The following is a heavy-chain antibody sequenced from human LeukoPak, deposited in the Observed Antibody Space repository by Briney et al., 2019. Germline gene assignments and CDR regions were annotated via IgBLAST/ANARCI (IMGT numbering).Heavy chain of an antibody. CDR2: ISGSGGST. V-gene: IGHV3-23*01. CDR1: GFTFSSYA. D-gene: IGHD5-18*01. CDR3: ARDLGYSYGSDPYFDY. J-gene: IGHJ4*02. Sequence: GGSLRLSCAASGFTFSSYAMSWVRQAPGKGLEWVSGISGSGGSTYYADSVKGRFTISRDNSKNTLFLQMNSLRAEDTAVYYCARDLGYSYGSDPYFDYWGQGTLVTVSS.